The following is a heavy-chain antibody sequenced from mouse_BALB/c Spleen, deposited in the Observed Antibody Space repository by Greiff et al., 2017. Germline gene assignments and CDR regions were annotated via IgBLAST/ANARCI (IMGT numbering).Heavy chain of an antibody. Sequence: VQLQESGPGLVAPSQSLSITCPVSGFSLTGYGVIWVRQPPGKGLEWLGMIWGNGSTDYNSAFKSRLSISKDNSKSQVFLTMNSMQTDDTARYYCARGEDYDRYVDVWGAGTTVTVSS. V-gene: IGHV2-6-7*01. CDR3: ARGEDYDRYVDV. CDR2: IWGNGST. D-gene: IGHD2-4*01. J-gene: IGHJ1*01. CDR1: GFSLTGYG.